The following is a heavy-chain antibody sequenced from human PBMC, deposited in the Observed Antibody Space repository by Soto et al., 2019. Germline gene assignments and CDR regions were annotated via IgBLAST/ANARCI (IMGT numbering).Heavy chain of an antibody. D-gene: IGHD6-13*01. CDR2: ISYDGGNK. CDR1: GFTFSSYG. CDR3: AKEYSSSWYYYYGMDV. J-gene: IGHJ6*02. Sequence: LRLSCAASGFTFSSYGMHWVRQAPGKGLEWVAVISYDGGNKYYADSVKGRFTISRDNSKNTLYLQMNSLRAEDTAVYYCAKEYSSSWYYYYGMDVWGQGTTVTVSS. V-gene: IGHV3-30*18.